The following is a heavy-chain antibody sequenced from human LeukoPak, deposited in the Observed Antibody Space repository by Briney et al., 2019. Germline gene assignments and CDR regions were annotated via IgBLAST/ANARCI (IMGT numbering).Heavy chain of an antibody. Sequence: GGSLRLSCAASGFTFSSYAMSWVRQAPGKGLEWVSAISGSGGSTYYADSVKGRFTISRDNAKNSLYLQMNSLRAEDTAVYYCARFPIVVVPAAMPFAFDIWGQGTMVTVSS. CDR1: GFTFSSYA. CDR3: ARFPIVVVPAAMPFAFDI. J-gene: IGHJ3*02. V-gene: IGHV3-23*01. D-gene: IGHD2-2*01. CDR2: ISGSGGST.